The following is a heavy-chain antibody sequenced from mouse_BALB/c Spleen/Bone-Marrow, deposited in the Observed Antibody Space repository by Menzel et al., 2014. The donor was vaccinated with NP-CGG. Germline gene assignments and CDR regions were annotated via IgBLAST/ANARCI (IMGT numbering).Heavy chain of an antibody. V-gene: IGHV1S81*02. CDR1: GYTFTGYW. D-gene: IGHD1-1*01. CDR2: INPSNGRT. J-gene: IGHJ4*01. Sequence: VKLMESGAELVQPGASVKLSCKASGYTFTGYWMLWVKQRPGQGLEWIGEINPSNGRTNYNEKFKSMATLTVDKSSSPAYMQLSSRTSEDSAVFYCARLIYGSSYIVDFWGQGTSVTVSS. CDR3: ARLIYGSSYIVDF.